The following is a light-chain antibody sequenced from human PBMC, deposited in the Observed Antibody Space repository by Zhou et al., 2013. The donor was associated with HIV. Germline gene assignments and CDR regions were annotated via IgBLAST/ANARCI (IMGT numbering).Light chain of an antibody. CDR2: SAS. V-gene: IGKV1-NL1*01. J-gene: IGKJ3*01. CDR3: QQSHFT. Sequence: IQMTQSPSSLSASIGDRVTITCRPSRAIRNSLAWYQQKSGKAPKLLLSSASRLETGVPSRFSGSGSGAAFTLTISSLQPDDFATYYCQQSHFTFGPGTKVDFK. CDR1: RAIRNS.